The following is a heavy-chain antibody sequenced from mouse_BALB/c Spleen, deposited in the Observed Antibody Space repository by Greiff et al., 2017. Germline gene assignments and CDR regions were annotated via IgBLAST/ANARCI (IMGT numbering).Heavy chain of an antibody. CDR1: GYAFSSSW. CDR2: IYPGDGDT. J-gene: IGHJ2*01. CDR3: AREDYGSSYDYFDY. V-gene: IGHV1-82*01. Sequence: VQLHQSGPELVKPGASVKISCKASGYAFSSSWMNWVKQRPGQGLEWIGRIYPGDGDTNYNGKFKGKATLTADKSSSTAYMQLSSLTSVDSAVYFCAREDYGSSYDYFDYWGQGTTLTVSS. D-gene: IGHD1-1*01.